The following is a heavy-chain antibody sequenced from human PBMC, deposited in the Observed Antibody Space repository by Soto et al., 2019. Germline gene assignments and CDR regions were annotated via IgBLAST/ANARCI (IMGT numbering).Heavy chain of an antibody. V-gene: IGHV3-23*01. D-gene: IGHD6-19*01. Sequence: GPLKTFCGTSWFTFNRSGITLVRQAPGKWLEHVSSSTSSGGEVFHAASVKGRLNTSRHGSNDMLYLQMNSLTAEDTGVYYCAKEGYYSGWYWDSWGQGALVTVSS. J-gene: IGHJ4*02. CDR1: WFTFNRSG. CDR2: STSSGGEV. CDR3: AKEGYYSGWYWDS.